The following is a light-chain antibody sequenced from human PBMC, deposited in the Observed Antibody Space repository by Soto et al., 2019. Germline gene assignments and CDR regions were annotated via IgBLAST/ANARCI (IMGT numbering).Light chain of an antibody. V-gene: IGLV1-44*01. CDR1: SSNIGGNT. CDR2: SNN. Sequence: LTQPPSASGTPGQRVTISCSGSSSNIGGNTVNWYQQLPGTAPKLLIYSNNQRPSGVPDRFSGSKSGTSASLAISGLQSEDEADYYCAAWDDCLNGYVFGTGTKV. J-gene: IGLJ1*01. CDR3: AAWDDCLNGYV.